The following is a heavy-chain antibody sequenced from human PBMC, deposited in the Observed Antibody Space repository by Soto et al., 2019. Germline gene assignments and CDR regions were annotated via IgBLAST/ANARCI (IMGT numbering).Heavy chain of an antibody. D-gene: IGHD2-8*01. CDR3: AGDTSEACILEVWLDP. CDR2: ISAYNGNT. Sequence: QVQLVQSGAEVKKPGASVKVSCKASGYTFTSYGISWVRQAPGQGLEWMGWISAYNGNTNYAQKLQGRVTMTTDTSTGTSDMELRSLSAHDMAVSEGAGDTSEACILEVWLDPWGQGNLVTVS. V-gene: IGHV1-18*03. CDR1: GYTFTSYG. J-gene: IGHJ5*02.